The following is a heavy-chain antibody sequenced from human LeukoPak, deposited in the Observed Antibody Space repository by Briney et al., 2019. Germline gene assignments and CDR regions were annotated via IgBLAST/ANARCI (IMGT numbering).Heavy chain of an antibody. V-gene: IGHV3-23*01. J-gene: IGHJ3*02. CDR2: ISGGGGST. CDR3: AKRQDSGSYYAAFDI. D-gene: IGHD1-26*01. Sequence: GGSLRLSCAASGFTFSDYYMSWIRQAPGKGLEWVSAISGGGGSTYYAASVKGRFSISRDNSKNTLYLQTNSLRAEDTAVYYCAKRQDSGSYYAAFDIWGQGTTVTVSS. CDR1: GFTFSDYY.